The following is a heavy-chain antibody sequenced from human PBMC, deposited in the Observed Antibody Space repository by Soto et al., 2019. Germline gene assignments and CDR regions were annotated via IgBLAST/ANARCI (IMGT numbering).Heavy chain of an antibody. CDR3: ARESEDLTSNFDY. V-gene: IGHV3-21*06. CDR1: IFTFTRYS. CDR2: ISSTTNYI. Sequence: GSLRVSGAASIFTFTRYSMNWVREAPGKGLEWVSSISSTTNYIYYGDSMKGQFTISRDNAKNSLYLEMNSLRAEDTAVYYCARESEDLTSNFDYWGQGTLVTVSS. J-gene: IGHJ4*02.